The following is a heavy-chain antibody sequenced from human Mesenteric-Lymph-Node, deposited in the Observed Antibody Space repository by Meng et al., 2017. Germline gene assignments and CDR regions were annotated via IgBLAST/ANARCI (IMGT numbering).Heavy chain of an antibody. CDR3: ARGGGLMVYAAYYYYGMDV. CDR1: GYSISSGYY. D-gene: IGHD2-8*01. CDR2: IYHSGST. V-gene: IGHV4-38-2*01. J-gene: IGHJ6*02. Sequence: SETLSLTCAVSGYSISSGYYWGWIRQPPGKGLEWFGSIYHSGSTYYNPSLKSRVTISVDTSKNQFSLKLSSVTAADTAVYYCARGGGLMVYAAYYYYGMDVWGQGTTVTVSS.